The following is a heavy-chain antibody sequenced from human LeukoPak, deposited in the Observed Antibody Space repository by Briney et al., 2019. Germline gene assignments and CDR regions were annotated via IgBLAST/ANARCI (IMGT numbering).Heavy chain of an antibody. V-gene: IGHV3-11*01. CDR1: GFTFSDYY. J-gene: IGHJ4*02. CDR2: ISSRSSAI. Sequence: GGSLRLSCAASGFTFSDYYMSWIRQAPGKGLEWVSYISSRSSAIYYADSVKGRFTISRDNAENSLFLQMNSLRAEDTAVYYCARGTGSGSYLLDYWGQGTLVTVSS. D-gene: IGHD1-26*01. CDR3: ARGTGSGSYLLDY.